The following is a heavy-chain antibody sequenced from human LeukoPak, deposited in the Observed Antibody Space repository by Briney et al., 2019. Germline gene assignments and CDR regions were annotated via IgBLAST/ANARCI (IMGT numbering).Heavy chain of an antibody. CDR3: AELGITMIGGV. Sequence: GGSLRLSCAASGFTFSSYELNWVRQAPGKGLEWVSYISSSGSTIYYADSVKGRFTISRDNAKNSLYLQMNSLRAEDTAVYYCAELGITMIGGVWGKGTTVTVSS. J-gene: IGHJ6*04. CDR1: GFTFSSYE. D-gene: IGHD3-10*02. V-gene: IGHV3-48*03. CDR2: ISSSGSTI.